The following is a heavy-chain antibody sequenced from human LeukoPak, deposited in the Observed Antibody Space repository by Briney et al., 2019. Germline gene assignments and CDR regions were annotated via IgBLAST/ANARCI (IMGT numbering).Heavy chain of an antibody. J-gene: IGHJ4*02. CDR3: AKFYDILTGYFDY. CDR2: ISYDGSNK. Sequence: SGGSLRLSCAASGFTFSSYGMHWVRRAPGKGLVWVAVISYDGSNKYYADSVKGRFTISRDNSKNTLYLQMNGLRAEDTAVYYCAKFYDILTGYFDYWGQGTLVTVSS. V-gene: IGHV3-30*18. CDR1: GFTFSSYG. D-gene: IGHD3-9*01.